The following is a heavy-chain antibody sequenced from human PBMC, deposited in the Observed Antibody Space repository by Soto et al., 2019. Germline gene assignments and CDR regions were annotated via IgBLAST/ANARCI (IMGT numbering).Heavy chain of an antibody. J-gene: IGHJ6*02. D-gene: IGHD2-15*01. CDR3: ARDRRRCSGGSCYPRVYYYGMDV. Sequence: SETLSLTCTVSGGSISSGDYYWSWIRQPPGKGLEWIGYIYYSGSTYYNPSLKSRVTISVDTSKNQFSLKLSSVTAADTAVYYCARDRRRCSGGSCYPRVYYYGMDVWGQGTTVTVSS. V-gene: IGHV4-30-4*01. CDR1: GGSISSGDYY. CDR2: IYYSGST.